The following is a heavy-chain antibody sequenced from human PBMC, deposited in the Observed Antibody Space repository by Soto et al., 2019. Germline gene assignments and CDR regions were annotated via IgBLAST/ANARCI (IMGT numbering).Heavy chain of an antibody. V-gene: IGHV5-51*01. D-gene: IGHD6-6*01. CDR3: ASISSSSGDYFDY. J-gene: IGHJ4*02. CDR1: GYSFNSYW. CDR2: IYPGDSDT. Sequence: GESLKISCKGSGYSFNSYWIGWVSQMPGKGLEWMGIIYPGDSDTRYSPSFQGQVTISADKSISTAYLQWSSLKASDTAMYYCASISSSSGDYFDYWGQGTLVTVSS.